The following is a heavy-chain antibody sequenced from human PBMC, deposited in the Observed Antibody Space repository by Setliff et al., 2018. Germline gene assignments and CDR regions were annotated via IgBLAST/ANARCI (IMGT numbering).Heavy chain of an antibody. CDR2: ISSSGISI. CDR3: ARDVAGGSYATYFDY. D-gene: IGHD1-26*01. V-gene: IGHV3-11*04. CDR1: AFSFSDNY. J-gene: IGHJ4*02. Sequence: GGSLSLSCAASAFSFSDNYMSWIRQAPGKGLEWVAYISSSGISIDYADSVKGRFTISRDNAKNSLSLQMNGLRVEDTAVYYCARDVAGGSYATYFDYWGQGTLVTVSS.